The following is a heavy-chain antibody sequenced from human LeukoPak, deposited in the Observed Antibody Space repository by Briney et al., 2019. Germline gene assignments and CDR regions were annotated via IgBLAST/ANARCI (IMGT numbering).Heavy chain of an antibody. CDR1: GASISSTTYY. CDR3: ARRDPIAAAGSFDS. CDR2: IYYDGRT. Sequence: PSETLSLTCNVSGASISSTTYYWGWIRQPPGKGLEWIGSIYYDGRTYYNPSLQSRLAISVDTSKNQFSLRLSSVTAADTAVYYCARRDPIAAAGSFDSWGQGTLVTVAS. J-gene: IGHJ4*02. V-gene: IGHV4-39*01. D-gene: IGHD6-13*01.